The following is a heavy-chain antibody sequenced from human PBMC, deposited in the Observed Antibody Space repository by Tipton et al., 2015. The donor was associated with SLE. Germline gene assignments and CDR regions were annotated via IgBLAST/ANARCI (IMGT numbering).Heavy chain of an antibody. CDR2: ISSSSSTI. D-gene: IGHD3-16*02. CDR1: GFTFSSSS. CDR3: ARGTMITFGGVIVPNFDY. J-gene: IGHJ4*02. V-gene: IGHV3-48*01. Sequence: GSLRLSCAASGFTFSSSSMNWVRQAPGKGLEWVSYISSSSSTIYYADSVKGRFTISRDNAKNSLYLQMNSLRAEDTAVYYCARGTMITFGGVIVPNFDYWGQGTLVTVSS.